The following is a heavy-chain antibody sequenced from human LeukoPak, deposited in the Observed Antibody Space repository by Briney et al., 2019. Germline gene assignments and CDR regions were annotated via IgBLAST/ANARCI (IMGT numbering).Heavy chain of an antibody. CDR2: ISYDGSHK. D-gene: IGHD6-13*01. V-gene: IGHV3-30*18. Sequence: PGRSLRLSCAASGFNLRNCYMHWVRQAPGKGLEWVAVISYDGSHKYYADSVKGRFTISRDNSKNTLYLQMNSLGPEDTAVYYCAKDLSNSWSIDCWGQGTLVTVSS. J-gene: IGHJ4*02. CDR1: GFNLRNCY. CDR3: AKDLSNSWSIDC.